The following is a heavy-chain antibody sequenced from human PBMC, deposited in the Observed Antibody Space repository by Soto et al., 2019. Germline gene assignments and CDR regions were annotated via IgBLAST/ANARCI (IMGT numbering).Heavy chain of an antibody. CDR3: ARVRYCSGGSCYKDAFDI. CDR2: ISAYNGNT. J-gene: IGHJ3*02. V-gene: IGHV1-18*01. D-gene: IGHD2-15*01. Sequence: ASVKVSWKASGYTFTSYGISWVRQAPGQGLEWMGWISAYNGNTNYAQKLQGRVTMTTDTSTSTAYMELRSLRSDDTAVYYCARVRYCSGGSCYKDAFDIWGQGTMVTVSS. CDR1: GYTFTSYG.